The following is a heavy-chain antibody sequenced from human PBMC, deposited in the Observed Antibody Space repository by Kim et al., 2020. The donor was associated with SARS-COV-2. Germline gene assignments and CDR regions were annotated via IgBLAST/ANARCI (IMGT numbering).Heavy chain of an antibody. CDR1: GFTFSSYA. V-gene: IGHV3-30-3*01. Sequence: GGSLRLSCAASGFTFSSYAMHWVRQAPGKGLEWVAVISYDGSNKYYADSVKGRFTISRDNSKNTLYLQMNSLRAEDTAVYYCARSDGYSYFGYWGQGTLVTVSS. CDR3: ARSDGYSYFGY. D-gene: IGHD2-15*01. CDR2: ISYDGSNK. J-gene: IGHJ4*02.